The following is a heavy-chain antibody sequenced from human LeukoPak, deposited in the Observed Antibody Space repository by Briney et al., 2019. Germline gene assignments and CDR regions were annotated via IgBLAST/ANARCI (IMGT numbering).Heavy chain of an antibody. CDR2: ISGSGGST. CDR3: ARITYYDFWSGSESGWFDP. CDR1: GLTLSDYY. V-gene: IGHV3-23*01. J-gene: IGHJ5*02. Sequence: GGSLRLSCAASGLTLSDYYMTWIRQAPGKGLEWVSAISGSGGSTYYADSVKGRFTISRDNSKNTLYLQMNSLRAEDTAVYYCARITYYDFWSGSESGWFDPWGQGTLVTVSS. D-gene: IGHD3-3*01.